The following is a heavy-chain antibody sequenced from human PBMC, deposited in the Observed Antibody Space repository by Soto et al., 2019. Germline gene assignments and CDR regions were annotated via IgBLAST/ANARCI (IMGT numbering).Heavy chain of an antibody. J-gene: IGHJ6*02. V-gene: IGHV1-2*02. D-gene: IGHD2-15*01. CDR3: ASLMDCSGGSCYPYYYGMDV. CDR2: INPNSGGT. CDR1: GYTFTGYY. Sequence: QVQLVQSGAEVKKPGASVKVSCKASGYTFTGYYMHWVRQAPGQGLEWMGWINPNSGGTNYAQKFQGRVTMTRDTSISTAYMELSRLRSDDTAVYYCASLMDCSGGSCYPYYYGMDVWGQGTTVTVSS.